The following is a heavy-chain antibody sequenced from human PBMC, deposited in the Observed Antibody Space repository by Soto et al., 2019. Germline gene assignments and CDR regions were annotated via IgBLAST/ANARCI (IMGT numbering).Heavy chain of an antibody. D-gene: IGHD5-18*01. Sequence: QVQLVESGGGLVKPGGSLRLSCAASGFTFSDYYMSWIRQAPGKGLEWVSYISSSGSTIYYADSVKGRFTISRDNAKNALYLQMNSLRAEDTAVYYCAREGVVDVDTAMPYSLYGMDVWGQGTTVTVSS. CDR1: GFTFSDYY. CDR2: ISSSGSTI. CDR3: AREGVVDVDTAMPYSLYGMDV. V-gene: IGHV3-11*01. J-gene: IGHJ6*02.